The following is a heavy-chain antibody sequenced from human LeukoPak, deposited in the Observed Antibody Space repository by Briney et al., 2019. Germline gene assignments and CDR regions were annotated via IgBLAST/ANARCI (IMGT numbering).Heavy chain of an antibody. J-gene: IGHJ6*03. V-gene: IGHV3-7*01. CDR2: IKHSGSEK. CDR3: ARQGNYYYYMDV. Sequence: GGSLRLSCAASGFTFSSYWMSWVRQAPGKGLEWVANIKHSGSEKYYVDSVKGRFTISRDNAKNSLYLQMNSLRAEDTAVYYGARQGNYYYYMDVWGKGTTVTVCS. CDR1: GFTFSSYW.